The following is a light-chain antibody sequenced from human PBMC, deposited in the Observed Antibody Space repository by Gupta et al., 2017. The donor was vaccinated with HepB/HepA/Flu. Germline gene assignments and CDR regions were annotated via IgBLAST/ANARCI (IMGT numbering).Light chain of an antibody. CDR1: SSDVGGYNY. V-gene: IGLV2-11*01. CDR3: CSNAGSGV. CDR2: DVS. J-gene: IGLJ2*01. Sequence: QSALPQPRSVSGSPGQSVTISCTGTSSDVGGYNYVSWYQQHPGKAPKLMIYDVSKRPSGVPDRFSGSKSGNTASLTISGLEAEDEDDYYCCSNAGSGVFGGGTKLTVL.